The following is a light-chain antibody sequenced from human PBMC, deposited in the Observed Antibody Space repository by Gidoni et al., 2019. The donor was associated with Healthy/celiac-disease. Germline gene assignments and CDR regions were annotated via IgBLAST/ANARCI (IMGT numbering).Light chain of an antibody. J-gene: IGKJ4*01. CDR2: LGS. CDR3: MQDLQTPRT. CDR1: HSLLHRNGYNY. Sequence: DIVMTQSPLSPPVTPGEPASISCRSSHSLLHRNGYNYLDWYLQKPGQSPQLLIYLGSNRASGVPDRFSGSGSGTDFTLKISRVEAEDVGVYYCMQDLQTPRTFGGGTKVEIK. V-gene: IGKV2-28*01.